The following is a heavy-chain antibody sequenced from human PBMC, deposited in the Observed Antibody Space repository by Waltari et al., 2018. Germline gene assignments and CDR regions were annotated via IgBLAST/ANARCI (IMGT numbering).Heavy chain of an antibody. V-gene: IGHV4-38-2*01. J-gene: IGHJ4*02. CDR1: GYSISSVYY. Sequence: QVQLQESGPGLVKPSETLSLTCAVSGYSISSVYYWGWIRQPPGKGLGWIGSIYHSGSTYYNPSLKSRVTISGDTSKNQFSLKLSSVTAADTAVYYCARQRKFGDDILTGYSEGYYFDYWGQGTLVTVSS. CDR2: IYHSGST. CDR3: ARQRKFGDDILTGYSEGYYFDY. D-gene: IGHD3-9*01.